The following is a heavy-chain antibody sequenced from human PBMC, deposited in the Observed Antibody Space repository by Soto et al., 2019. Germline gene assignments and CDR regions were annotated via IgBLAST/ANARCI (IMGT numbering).Heavy chain of an antibody. CDR2: INPNSGGT. V-gene: IGHV1-2*04. J-gene: IGHJ5*02. D-gene: IGHD6-19*01. CDR1: GYTFTGYY. CDR3: ARAEWLAENWFDP. Sequence: ASVKVSCKASGYTFTGYYMHWVRQAPGQGLEWMGWINPNSGGTNYAQKFQGWVTMTRDTSISTAYMELSRLRSDDTAVYYCARAEWLAENWFDPWGQGTLVTVSS.